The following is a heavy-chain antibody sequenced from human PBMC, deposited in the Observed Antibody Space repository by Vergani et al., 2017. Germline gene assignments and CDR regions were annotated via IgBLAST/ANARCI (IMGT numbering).Heavy chain of an antibody. Sequence: QVPLVQSGAEVKKPGSSVKVSCKASGGTFSSYAISWVRQAPEQGLEWMGGIIPIFGTANYAQKFQGRVTITADESTSTAYMELSSLRSEDTAVYYCARVIEYCSSTSCYGEAWFDPWGQGTLVTVSS. J-gene: IGHJ5*02. CDR2: IIPIFGTA. V-gene: IGHV1-69*12. D-gene: IGHD2-2*01. CDR1: GGTFSSYA. CDR3: ARVIEYCSSTSCYGEAWFDP.